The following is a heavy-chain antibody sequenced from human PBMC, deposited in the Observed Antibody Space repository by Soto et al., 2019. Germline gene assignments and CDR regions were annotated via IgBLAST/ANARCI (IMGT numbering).Heavy chain of an antibody. CDR1: GYSFTSNW. Sequence: GESLKISCQGSGYSFTSNWIGWARQMPGKGLEWMGIINPADSDIKYSPSFQGQVTISADKSIGTAYLQWSSLKASDTAIYYCARVPDFDYVWGKWGYFDYWGQGTLVTVSS. V-gene: IGHV5-51*01. D-gene: IGHD3-16*01. CDR3: ARVPDFDYVWGKWGYFDY. J-gene: IGHJ4*02. CDR2: INPADSDI.